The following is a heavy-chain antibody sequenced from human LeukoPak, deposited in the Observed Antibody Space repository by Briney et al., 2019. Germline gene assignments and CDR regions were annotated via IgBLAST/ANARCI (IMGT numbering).Heavy chain of an antibody. CDR3: ARVDTGLTY. D-gene: IGHD2-8*02. CDR2: VNPNSGDT. CDR1: GYTFTTFE. Sequence: ASVKVSCKASGYTFTTFEISWVRQAPGQGLEWMGWVNPNSGDTGYAQQIQGRVNLTRNTAIATAYMELSGLKSEDTAVYYCARVDTGLTYWGQGTLIIVSS. J-gene: IGHJ4*02. V-gene: IGHV1-8*02.